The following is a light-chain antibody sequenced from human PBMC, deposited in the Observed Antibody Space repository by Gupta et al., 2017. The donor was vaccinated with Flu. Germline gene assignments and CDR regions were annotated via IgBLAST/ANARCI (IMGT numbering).Light chain of an antibody. Sequence: AIRMTQSPSSLSASTGDRVTITCRASQGISSYLAWYQQKPGKAPKLLIYAASTWQSGVPSRFSGSGSGTDFTLTISCLQSEDFATYYCQQYDSYPPITFGGGTKLEIK. CDR3: QQYDSYPPIT. CDR1: QGISSY. J-gene: IGKJ4*01. V-gene: IGKV1-8*01. CDR2: AAS.